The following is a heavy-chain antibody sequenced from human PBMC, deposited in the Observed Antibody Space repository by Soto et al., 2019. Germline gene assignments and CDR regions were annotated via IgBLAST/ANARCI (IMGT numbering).Heavy chain of an antibody. CDR3: ARFMRATPVDTFAY. Sequence: ASVKVSCKASGDTFTSYTIPWIRQAPGQRLEWMGYINAATENIKFAEQFQGRVTLTRTSPASTVYVELDSLRPEDTAVYYCARFMRATPVDTFAYWGQGTLVTVS. D-gene: IGHD3-16*01. CDR2: INAATENI. CDR1: GDTFTSYT. J-gene: IGHJ4*02. V-gene: IGHV1-3*01.